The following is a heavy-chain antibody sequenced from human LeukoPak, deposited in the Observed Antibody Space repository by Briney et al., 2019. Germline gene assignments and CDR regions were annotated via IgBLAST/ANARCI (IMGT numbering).Heavy chain of an antibody. CDR1: GYTFTGCY. D-gene: IGHD3-22*01. J-gene: IGHJ5*02. CDR3: ARYYYDSSGYDWFDP. Sequence: RASVKVSCKASGYTFTGCYMHWVRQAPGQGLEWMGWINPNSGGTNYAQKFQGRVTMTRDTSISTAYMELSRLRSDDTAVYYCARYYYDSSGYDWFDPWGQGTLVTVSS. V-gene: IGHV1-2*02. CDR2: INPNSGGT.